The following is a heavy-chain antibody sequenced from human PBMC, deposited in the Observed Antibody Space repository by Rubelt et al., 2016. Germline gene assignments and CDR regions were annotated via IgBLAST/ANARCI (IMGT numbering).Heavy chain of an antibody. CDR2: ISSSGTTV. D-gene: IGHD1-7*01. Sequence: VQLVESGGGVVQPGRSLRLSCAASGFTFSSYGMHWVRQAPGKGLEWVSYISSSGTTVYYADSVQGRFTISREKAKNSRYLQRNSLGAEDTAVYYCARDDNYNWNYDWGQGTLITVAS. CDR3: ARDDNYNWNYD. V-gene: IGHV3-48*01. J-gene: IGHJ4*02. CDR1: GFTFSSYG.